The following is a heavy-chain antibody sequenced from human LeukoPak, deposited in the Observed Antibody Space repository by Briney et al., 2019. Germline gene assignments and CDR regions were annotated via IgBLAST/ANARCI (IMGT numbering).Heavy chain of an antibody. D-gene: IGHD6-6*01. J-gene: IGHJ4*02. CDR2: IYSGGST. CDR1: GFTVSSNY. V-gene: IGHV3-53*01. Sequence: GGSLRLSCAASGFTVSSNYMSWVRQAPGKGLEWVSVIYSGGSTYYADSVKGRFTISRDNSKNTLYLQMNSLRAEDTAVYYCTTANLVPLSDYWGPGTLVTASS. CDR3: TTANLVPLSDY.